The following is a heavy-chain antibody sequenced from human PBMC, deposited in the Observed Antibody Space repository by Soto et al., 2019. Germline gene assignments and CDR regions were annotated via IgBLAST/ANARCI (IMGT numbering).Heavy chain of an antibody. J-gene: IGHJ4*02. Sequence: LQAPGKGLEWVAYIQDRGSPIYYGESVKGRFTISRDNAKNTLYLQMSSLTAEDTAVYYCARGYHHGSHFGHWGQGVLVTVSS. CDR2: IQDRGSPI. D-gene: IGHD2-15*01. CDR3: ARGYHHGSHFGH. V-gene: IGHV3-48*03.